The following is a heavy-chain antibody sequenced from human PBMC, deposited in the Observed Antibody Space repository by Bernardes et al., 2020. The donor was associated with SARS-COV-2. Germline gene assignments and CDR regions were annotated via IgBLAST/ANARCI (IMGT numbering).Heavy chain of an antibody. Sequence: ASVKVSCKASGHTFTGYYMHWVRQAPGQGLEWMGWINPNSGGTNYAQKFQGRVTMTRDTSISTAYMELRSLRSDDTAVYYCARDEDVGATMDYWGQGTLVTVSS. J-gene: IGHJ4*02. CDR3: ARDEDVGATMDY. CDR2: INPNSGGT. V-gene: IGHV1-2*02. CDR1: GHTFTGYY. D-gene: IGHD1-26*01.